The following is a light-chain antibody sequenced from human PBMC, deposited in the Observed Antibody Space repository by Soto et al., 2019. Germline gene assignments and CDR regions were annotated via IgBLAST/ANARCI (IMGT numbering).Light chain of an antibody. CDR2: LEGSGSY. CDR3: ETWDRNTLV. V-gene: IGLV4-60*02. J-gene: IGLJ3*02. CDR1: SGHSSYI. Sequence: QPVLTQSSSAPASLGSSVKLTCTLSSGHSSYIIAWHQQQPGKAPRYLMKLEGSGSYNKGSGVPDRFSGSSSGADRYLTISNLQFEDEADYYGETWDRNTLVFGGGTKLTVL.